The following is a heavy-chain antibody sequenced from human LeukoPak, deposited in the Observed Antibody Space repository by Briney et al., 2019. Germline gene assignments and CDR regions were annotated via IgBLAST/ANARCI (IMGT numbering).Heavy chain of an antibody. J-gene: IGHJ3*02. CDR1: GGSISSYY. D-gene: IGHD2-15*01. V-gene: IGHV4-4*07. Sequence: SETLSLTCTVSGGSISSYYWSWIRQPAGKGLEWIGRIYTSGSTNYNPSLKSRVTMSVDTSKNQFSLKLSSVTAADTAVYYCARRRVCSGGSCGAFDIWGQGTMVTASS. CDR2: IYTSGST. CDR3: ARRRVCSGGSCGAFDI.